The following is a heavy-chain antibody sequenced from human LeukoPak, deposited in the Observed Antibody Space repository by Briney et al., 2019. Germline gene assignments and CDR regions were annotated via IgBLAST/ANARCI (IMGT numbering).Heavy chain of an antibody. Sequence: SETLSLTCAVYGGSFSGYYWSWIRQPPGKGLEWIGEINHSGSTNYNPSLKSRVTISVDTSKNQFSLKLSSVTAADTAVYYCARESSGWYHDYWGQGTLVTVSS. CDR3: ARESSGWYHDY. D-gene: IGHD6-19*01. CDR1: GGSFSGYY. J-gene: IGHJ4*02. V-gene: IGHV4-34*01. CDR2: INHSGST.